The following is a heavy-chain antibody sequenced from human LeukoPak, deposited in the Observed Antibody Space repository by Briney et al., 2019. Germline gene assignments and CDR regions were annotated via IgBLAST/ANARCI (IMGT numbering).Heavy chain of an antibody. CDR2: MYYSGST. CDR1: GGSVSSNSHY. CDR3: ARRSSAVTFDY. Sequence: SETLSLTCTVSGGSVSSNSHYWSWIRQPPGRGLEWIGYMYYSGSTNYNPSLKSRVTISLDTSKNQFSLKLSSMTAADTAVYFCARRSSAVTFDYWGQGILVTVSS. J-gene: IGHJ4*02. V-gene: IGHV4-61*01. D-gene: IGHD4-17*01.